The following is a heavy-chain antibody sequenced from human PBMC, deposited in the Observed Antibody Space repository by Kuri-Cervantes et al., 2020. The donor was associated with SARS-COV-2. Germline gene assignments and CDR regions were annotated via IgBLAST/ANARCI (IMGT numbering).Heavy chain of an antibody. J-gene: IGHJ4*02. CDR2: FDPEDGET. V-gene: IGHV1-24*01. CDR3: ATGIRWSHPFDY. Sequence: ASVKVSCKVSGYTLTELSMHWVRQAPGKGLEWMGGFDPEDGETIYAQKFQSRVTMTEDTSTDTAYMELSSLRSEDTAVYYCATGIRWSHPFDYWGQGTLVTVSS. CDR1: GYTLTELS. D-gene: IGHD5-24*01.